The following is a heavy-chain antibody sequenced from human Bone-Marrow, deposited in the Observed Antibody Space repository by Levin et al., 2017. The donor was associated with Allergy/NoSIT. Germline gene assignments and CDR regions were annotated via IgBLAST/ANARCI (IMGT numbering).Heavy chain of an antibody. J-gene: IGHJ6*02. CDR3: ARSPTVTTNYAYYYYSMDV. V-gene: IGHV3-11*01. Sequence: GESLKISCVASGFSFNDNYMSWIRQAPGKGLEWVSCINTSGDRVYNADSVKGRFTISRDNARNSLYLQMNSLRVEDTAVYYCARSPTVTTNYAYYYYSMDVWGQGTTVTVSS. D-gene: IGHD4-17*01. CDR1: GFSFNDNY. CDR2: INTSGDRV.